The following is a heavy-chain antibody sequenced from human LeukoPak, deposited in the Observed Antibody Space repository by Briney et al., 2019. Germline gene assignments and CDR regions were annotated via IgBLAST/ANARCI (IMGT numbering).Heavy chain of an antibody. V-gene: IGHV4-4*02. CDR3: SRESGAFCPFGY. CDR1: GGSLSNTNW. CDR2: VSLAGQT. J-gene: IGHJ4*02. Sequence: PSGTLSLTCDVSGGSLSNTNWWSLVRQPPGQGLERIGEVSLAGQTNYNPALSGRVTMSLYESSNQLSLKLTSVTAADTAIYYCSRESGAFCPFGYWGQGTLVIVP. D-gene: IGHD1-26*01.